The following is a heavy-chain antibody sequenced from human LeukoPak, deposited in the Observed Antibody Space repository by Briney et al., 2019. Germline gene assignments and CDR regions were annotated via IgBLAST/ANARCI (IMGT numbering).Heavy chain of an antibody. CDR2: IIPIFGTA. J-gene: IGHJ6*03. V-gene: IGHV1-69*05. D-gene: IGHD5-24*01. CDR1: RGTFSSYA. Sequence: ASVKVSCKPSRGTFSSYAISWVRQAPGQGREWMGGIIPIFGTATYAQKFQGRVTITTDESTSTAYMELSSLRSEDTAVYYCAREGERWLQPLGYYYYYMDVWGKGTTVAVSS. CDR3: AREGERWLQPLGYYYYYMDV.